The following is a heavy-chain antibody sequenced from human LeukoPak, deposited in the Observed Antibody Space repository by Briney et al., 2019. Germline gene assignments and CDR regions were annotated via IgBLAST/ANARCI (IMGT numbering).Heavy chain of an antibody. CDR3: ARIRYFDWLSRFDDAFDI. D-gene: IGHD3-9*01. Sequence: SQTLSLTCTVSGDSISSGSYYWSWIRQPAGKGLEWIGRIYTSGSTNYNTSLKSRVTISVDTSKNQFSLKLSSVTAADTAVYYCARIRYFDWLSRFDDAFDIWGQGTMVTVSS. V-gene: IGHV4-61*02. J-gene: IGHJ3*02. CDR2: IYTSGST. CDR1: GDSISSGSYY.